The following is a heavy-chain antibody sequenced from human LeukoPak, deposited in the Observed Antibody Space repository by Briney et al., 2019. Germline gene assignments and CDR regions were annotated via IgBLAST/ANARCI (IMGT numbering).Heavy chain of an antibody. J-gene: IGHJ4*02. V-gene: IGHV4-59*01. CDR1: GGSISSYY. Sequence: SETLSLTCTVSGGSISSYYWSWIWQPPGKGLEWIGYIYYSGSTNYNPSLKSRVTISVDTSKNQFSLKLSSVTAADTAVYYCARDDYYGSGSSDYWGQETLVTVSS. D-gene: IGHD3-10*01. CDR3: ARDDYYGSGSSDY. CDR2: IYYSGST.